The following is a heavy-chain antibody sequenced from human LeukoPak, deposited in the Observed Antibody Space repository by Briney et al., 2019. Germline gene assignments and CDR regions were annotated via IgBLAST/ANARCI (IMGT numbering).Heavy chain of an antibody. CDR3: ARDSGWHNWFDP. CDR1: GYTFTGYY. D-gene: IGHD6-19*01. J-gene: IGHJ5*02. CDR2: INPNSGGT. Sequence: ASAKVSCKASGYTFTGYYMHWVRQAPGQGLEWMGWINPNSGGTNYAQKFQGRVTMTRDTSISTAYMELSRLRSDDTAVYYCARDSGWHNWFDPWGQGTLVTVSS. V-gene: IGHV1-2*02.